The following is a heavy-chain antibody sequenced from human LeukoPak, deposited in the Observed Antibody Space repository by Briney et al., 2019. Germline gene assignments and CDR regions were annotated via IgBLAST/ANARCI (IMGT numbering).Heavy chain of an antibody. Sequence: GASVKVSCKASGYTFTSCGISWVRQAPGQGLEWMGWISAYNGNTKYAQKLQGRVTMTTDTSTSTAYMELRSLRSDDTAVYYCARDSHPYYDILTGYYSNWFDPWGQGTLVTVSS. D-gene: IGHD3-9*01. V-gene: IGHV1-18*01. CDR1: GYTFTSCG. J-gene: IGHJ5*02. CDR3: ARDSHPYYDILTGYYSNWFDP. CDR2: ISAYNGNT.